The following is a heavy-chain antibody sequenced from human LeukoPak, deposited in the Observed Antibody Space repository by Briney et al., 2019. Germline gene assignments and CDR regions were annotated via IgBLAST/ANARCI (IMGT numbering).Heavy chain of an antibody. J-gene: IGHJ4*02. V-gene: IGHV3-7*01. CDR1: GFTFSNYW. CDR2: IKQDGSEK. Sequence: GGSLRLSCAASGFTFSNYWMSWVRQAPGKGLEWVANIKQDGSEKYYVDSVKGRFTISRDNAKNSLYLQMNSLRAEDTAVYYCARALDSSSSRYQAFEYWGPGTLVTVSS. D-gene: IGHD2-2*01. CDR3: ARALDSSSSRYQAFEY.